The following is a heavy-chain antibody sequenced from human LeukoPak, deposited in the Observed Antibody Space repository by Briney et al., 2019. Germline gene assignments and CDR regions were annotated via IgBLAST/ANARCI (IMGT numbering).Heavy chain of an antibody. V-gene: IGHV3-23*01. CDR3: VKSPLNLGYCSGGSCHYFDY. J-gene: IGHJ4*02. D-gene: IGHD2-15*01. CDR1: GFTFSSCA. Sequence: GGSLRPSCVRSGFTFSSCAMIWVRQTAGKGLEWDSVISGTGGTTYDADSVKGRFTISRDNSKNPLYLQMNNLRAEDTAVYYCVKSPLNLGYCSGGSCHYFDYWGQGSLVTVSS. CDR2: ISGTGGTT.